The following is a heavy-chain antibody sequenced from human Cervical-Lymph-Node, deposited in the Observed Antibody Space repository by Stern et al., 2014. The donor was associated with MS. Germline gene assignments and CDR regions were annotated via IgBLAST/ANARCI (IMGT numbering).Heavy chain of an antibody. CDR3: AKTPRRIAVIYGMDV. V-gene: IGHV3-30*18. CDR2: ISYDGSNK. CDR1: GFTFSSYG. Sequence: VQLVESGGGVVQPGRSLRLSCAASGFTFSSYGMHWVRQAPGKGLEWAAVISYDGSNKYYADSVKGRFTISRDNSKNTLYMQMNSLRAEDTAVYYCAKTPRRIAVIYGMDVWGQGTTVTVSS. J-gene: IGHJ6*02. D-gene: IGHD6-19*01.